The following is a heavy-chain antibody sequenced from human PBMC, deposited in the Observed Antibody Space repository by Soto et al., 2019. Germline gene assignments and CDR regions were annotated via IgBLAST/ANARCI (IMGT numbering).Heavy chain of an antibody. D-gene: IGHD3-22*01. CDR1: GVTFSSYA. CDR3: AKDPEYYDSSGYHYAGYFDY. J-gene: IGHJ4*02. V-gene: IGHV3-23*01. CDR2: ISGSGGST. Sequence: PGGSLRLSCAASGVTFSSYAMSWVRQAPGKGLEWVSAISGSGGSTYYADSVKGRFTISRDNSKNTLYLQMNSLRAEDTAVYYCAKDPEYYDSSGYHYAGYFDYWGQGTLVTVSS.